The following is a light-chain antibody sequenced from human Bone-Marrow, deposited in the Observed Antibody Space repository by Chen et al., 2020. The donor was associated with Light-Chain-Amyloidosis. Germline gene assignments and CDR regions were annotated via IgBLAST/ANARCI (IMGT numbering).Light chain of an antibody. J-gene: IGLJ3*02. Sequence: SYVLTLSSSVSVAHGQTATHACGGNNIGTTSVHWYQQTPGQAPLLVVYDDSDRPSGIPERLSGSNSGNTATLTISRVEAGDEADYYCQVWDRSSDRPVFGGGTKLTVL. CDR1: NIGTTS. CDR3: QVWDRSSDRPV. V-gene: IGLV3-21*02. CDR2: DDS.